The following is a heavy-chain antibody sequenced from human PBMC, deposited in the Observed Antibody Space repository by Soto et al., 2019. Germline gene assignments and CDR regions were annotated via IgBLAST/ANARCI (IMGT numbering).Heavy chain of an antibody. J-gene: IGHJ6*02. Sequence: GASVKVSCKASGYTITRSGISWVRQAPGQGIEWLGWINPDNGNTNYAQHLQGRVSLTTDTSTSTAYMDLRSLRSDDTAVYYSAREQGITTFGVYSMYYYGMDVLGQGTTVTVAS. D-gene: IGHD3-3*01. CDR2: INPDNGNT. CDR3: AREQGITTFGVYSMYYYGMDV. CDR1: GYTITRSG. V-gene: IGHV1-18*01.